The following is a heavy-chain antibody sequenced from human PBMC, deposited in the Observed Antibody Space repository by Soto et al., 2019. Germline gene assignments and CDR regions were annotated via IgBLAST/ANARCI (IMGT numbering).Heavy chain of an antibody. CDR3: ARHGEMAMGAFDI. D-gene: IGHD5-18*01. Sequence: ASETLSLTCTVSGGSISSSSYYWGWIRQPPGKGLEWIGSIYYSGSTYYNPSLKSRVTISVDTSKNQFSLKLSSVTAADTAVYYCARHGEMAMGAFDIWGQGTMVTVSS. J-gene: IGHJ3*02. CDR1: GGSISSSSYY. CDR2: IYYSGST. V-gene: IGHV4-39*01.